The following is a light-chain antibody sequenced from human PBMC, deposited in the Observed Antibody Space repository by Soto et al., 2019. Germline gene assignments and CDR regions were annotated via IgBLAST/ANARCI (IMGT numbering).Light chain of an antibody. CDR3: VLYLGSGFWV. J-gene: IGLJ3*02. CDR1: SGSVSASYY. Sequence: QAVVTQEPSFSVSPGVTVTLTCGLSSGSVSASYYPSWYQQTPGRSPRTLIYSTNTRSSGVPDRFSGSILGNRAALTITGAQADDESDYYCVLYLGSGFWVFGGGTKLTVL. V-gene: IGLV8-61*01. CDR2: STN.